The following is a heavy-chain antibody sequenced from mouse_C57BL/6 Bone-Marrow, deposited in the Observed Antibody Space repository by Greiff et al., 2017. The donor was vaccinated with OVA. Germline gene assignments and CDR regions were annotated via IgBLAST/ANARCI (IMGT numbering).Heavy chain of an antibody. CDR2: ISSGSSTI. CDR1: GFTFSDYG. CDR3: ARSRLGRDFPYYAMDY. Sequence: EVQRVESGGGLVKPGGSLKLSCAAYGFTFSDYGMHWVRQAPEKGLEWVAYISSGSSTIYYADTVKGRFTISRDNAKNTLFLQMTSLRSEDTAMYYCARSRLGRDFPYYAMDYCGQGTSVTVSS. D-gene: IGHD4-1*01. V-gene: IGHV5-17*01. J-gene: IGHJ4*01.